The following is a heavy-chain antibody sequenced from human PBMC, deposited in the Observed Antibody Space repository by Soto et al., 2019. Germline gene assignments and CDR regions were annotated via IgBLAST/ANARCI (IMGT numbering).Heavy chain of an antibody. D-gene: IGHD3-10*01. CDR1: GGSISGGGFS. Sequence: SETLSLTCAVSGGSISGGGFSWSWIRQPPGKGLEWIGYILHTGGTQYNPSLKSRVSMSVDKSKNQFSLHLTSVTAADTAVYYCARLQFGEGFDYWGQGALVTVSA. J-gene: IGHJ4*02. CDR3: ARLQFGEGFDY. CDR2: ILHTGGT. V-gene: IGHV4-30-2*01.